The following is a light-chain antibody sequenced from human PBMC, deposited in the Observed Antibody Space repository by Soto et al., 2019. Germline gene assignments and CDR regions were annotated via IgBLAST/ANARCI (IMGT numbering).Light chain of an antibody. CDR1: QSISSW. CDR3: QQYNSYCT. J-gene: IGKJ1*01. CDR2: KAS. Sequence: DIPMTQSPSTLSASVGDRVTITCRASQSISSWLAWYQQKPGKAPKLLIYKASSLESGVPSRFSGSGSGTEFTLTLSSLQPDDFATYYCQQYNSYCTFGQGTKVEIK. V-gene: IGKV1-5*03.